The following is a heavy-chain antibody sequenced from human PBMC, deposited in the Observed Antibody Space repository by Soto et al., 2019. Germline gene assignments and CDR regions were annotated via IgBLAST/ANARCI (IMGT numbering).Heavy chain of an antibody. Sequence: QVQLVQSGAEVKKPGSSVTVSCKAAVGTFSKYAISWVRQAPGQGLEWMGGIIPSFSTVKYTQKLQGRVTITADESTSTAYMELRSVRSEDTAVDYCARTCSGCSCYSRWVSGMDGWGQGTTVTVSS. CDR1: VGTFSKYA. V-gene: IGHV1-69*01. D-gene: IGHD2-15*01. CDR2: IIPSFSTV. J-gene: IGHJ6*02. CDR3: ARTCSGCSCYSRWVSGMDG.